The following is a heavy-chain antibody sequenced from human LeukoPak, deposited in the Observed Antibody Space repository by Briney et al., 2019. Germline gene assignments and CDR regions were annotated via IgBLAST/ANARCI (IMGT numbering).Heavy chain of an antibody. Sequence: PSGTLSPPCAVPGGPISRGVYSWSWIRQPPGKGLGWIGYIYHSGSTYYNPSLKSRVTISVDRSKNQFSLKLSSVTAADTAVYYCARSPRRFTMIYAFDIWGQGTMVTVSS. CDR2: IYHSGST. J-gene: IGHJ3*02. CDR1: GGPISRGVYS. CDR3: ARSPRRFTMIYAFDI. V-gene: IGHV4-30-2*01. D-gene: IGHD3-22*01.